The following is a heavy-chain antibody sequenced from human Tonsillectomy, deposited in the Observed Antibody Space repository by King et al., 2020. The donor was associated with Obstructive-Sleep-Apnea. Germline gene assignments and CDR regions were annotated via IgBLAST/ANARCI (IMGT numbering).Heavy chain of an antibody. CDR3: SRANYGLGCNYYYCLDV. V-gene: IGHV3-33*01. J-gene: IGHJ6*02. CDR2: IWFDGSNK. CDR1: GFTFSRYG. D-gene: IGHD3-10*01. Sequence: VQLVESGGGVVQPGRSLGLSCVASGFTFSRYGMHWVRQAPGKGLEWVAVIWFDGSNKYYVDSVKGRFTISRDNSKNTLHLQMNSLRAEATAVYYCSRANYGLGCNYYYCLDVWGQGTAVTVSS.